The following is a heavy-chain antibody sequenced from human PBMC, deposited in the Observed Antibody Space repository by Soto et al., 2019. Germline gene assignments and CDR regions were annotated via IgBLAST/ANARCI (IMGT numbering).Heavy chain of an antibody. J-gene: IGHJ5*02. CDR1: GFTFSSYW. V-gene: IGHV3-74*01. CDR2: INNDGSNA. CDR3: ESDFPHNGFDP. Sequence: EVQLVESGGGLVQPGGSLRLSCAASGFTFSSYWMHWVRQAPGKGLVWVSRINNDGSNARYADSVKGRFTISRDNAKNTVEWTTNSLRAEETAVFYCESDFPHNGFDPWGQGTLVTVSS.